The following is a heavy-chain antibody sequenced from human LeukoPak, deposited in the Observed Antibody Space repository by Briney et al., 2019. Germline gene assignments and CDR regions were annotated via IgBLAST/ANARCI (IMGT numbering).Heavy chain of an antibody. V-gene: IGHV4-34*01. CDR2: TSHSGST. J-gene: IGHJ6*03. Sequence: PSETLSLTCAVYGGSLSGYYWSWIRQPPGKGLESIGETSHSGSTDYDPSFKSRVTMSVDTSKNQFSLKLRSVTAADTAVYFCARTNPQLWYGSYYYYMDVWGRGTTVIVSS. CDR3: ARTNPQLWYGSYYYYMDV. CDR1: GGSLSGYY. D-gene: IGHD1-1*01.